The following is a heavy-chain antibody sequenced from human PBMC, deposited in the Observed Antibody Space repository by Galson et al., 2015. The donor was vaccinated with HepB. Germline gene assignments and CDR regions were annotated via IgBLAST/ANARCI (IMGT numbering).Heavy chain of an antibody. D-gene: IGHD6-25*01. CDR2: IYSGGST. CDR3: AGMIGQRLAAGAEYFQH. Sequence: SLRLSCAASGFTVSSKYMSWVRQAPGKGLEWVSLIYSGGSTYYADSVKGRFTISRDNSKSTLYLQMNSLRGEDTAVYYCAGMIGQRLAAGAEYFQHWGQGTLVTVSS. CDR1: GFTVSSKY. J-gene: IGHJ1*01. V-gene: IGHV3-53*01.